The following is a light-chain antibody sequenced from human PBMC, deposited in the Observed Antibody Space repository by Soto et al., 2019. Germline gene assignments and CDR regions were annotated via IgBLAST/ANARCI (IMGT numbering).Light chain of an antibody. CDR1: SSDVGGYNY. J-gene: IGLJ1*01. CDR3: SSYTGSSTYV. CDR2: EVS. Sequence: QSVLTQPPSASGSPGQSVTISCTGTSSDVGGYNYVSWYQQHPGKAPKLMIYEVSKRPSGVSNRFSGSKSGNTASLTISGLQAEDESDYYCSSYTGSSTYVFGTGTKVTVL. V-gene: IGLV2-14*01.